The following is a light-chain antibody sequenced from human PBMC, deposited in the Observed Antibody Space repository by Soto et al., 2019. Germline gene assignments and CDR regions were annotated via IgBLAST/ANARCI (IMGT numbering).Light chain of an antibody. CDR1: SSNIGKNY. Sequence: QSVLTQPPSVSAAPGQKVTISCSGSSSNIGKNYVSWYQQLPGTAPKLLIYDNNKRPSGIPDRFSRSKSGTSATLGITGLQNGDEADYYRGAWDSSLRAYDFGNGTKVTV. CDR2: DNN. CDR3: GAWDSSLRAYD. J-gene: IGLJ1*01. V-gene: IGLV1-51*01.